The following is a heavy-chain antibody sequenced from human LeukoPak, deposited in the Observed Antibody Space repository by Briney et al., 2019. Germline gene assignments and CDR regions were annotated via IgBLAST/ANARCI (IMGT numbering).Heavy chain of an antibody. CDR3: ARAPAAVGRFDY. D-gene: IGHD3/OR15-3a*01. CDR1: GFSFSSYA. J-gene: IGHJ4*02. CDR2: ISYDGNNK. V-gene: IGHV3-30-3*01. Sequence: PGGSLRLSCAASGFSFSSYAMHWVRQAPGKGLEWVAVISYDGNNKYYADSVKGRFTISRDNSKNTLSLQMNSLRAEDTAVYYCARAPAAVGRFDYWGQGTLVTVSS.